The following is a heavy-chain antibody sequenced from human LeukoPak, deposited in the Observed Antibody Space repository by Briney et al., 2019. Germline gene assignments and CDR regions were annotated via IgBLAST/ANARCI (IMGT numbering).Heavy chain of an antibody. V-gene: IGHV3-33*01. CDR2: IWYDGSNS. Sequence: GGSLRLSCAASGFTFRNHGMHWVRQAPGKGLEWVAVIWYDGSNSYYADSVKGRSTISRDNSKNTLYLQMNSLRAEDTAVYYCARDIAARRFDYWGQGALVIVSS. CDR3: ARDIAARRFDY. CDR1: GFTFRNHG. J-gene: IGHJ4*02. D-gene: IGHD6-6*01.